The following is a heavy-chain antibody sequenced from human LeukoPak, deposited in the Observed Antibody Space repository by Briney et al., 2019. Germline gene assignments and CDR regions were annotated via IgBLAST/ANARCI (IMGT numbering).Heavy chain of an antibody. V-gene: IGHV3-7*01. CDR3: ARDNEGSGSYYNSALYYYYYYMDV. CDR1: GFTFDTYW. J-gene: IGHJ6*03. CDR2: IKQDGSEK. D-gene: IGHD3-10*01. Sequence: PGGSLRLSCAASGFTFDTYWMSWVRQAPGKGLEWVANIKQDGSEKYYVDSVKGRFTISRDNAKNSLYLQMNSLRAEDTAVYYCARDNEGSGSYYNSALYYYYYYMDVWGKGTTVTISS.